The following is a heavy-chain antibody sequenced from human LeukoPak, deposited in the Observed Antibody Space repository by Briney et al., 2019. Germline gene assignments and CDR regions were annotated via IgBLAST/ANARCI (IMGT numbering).Heavy chain of an antibody. CDR2: ISAYNGNT. J-gene: IGHJ3*02. CDR1: GYTFTSYG. Sequence: ASVKVSCKASGYTFTSYGIYWVRQAPGQGLEWMGWISAYNGNTNYAQKLQGRVTMTTDTSTSTAYMELRSLRSDDTAVYYCARENYYDSSGYLDAFDIWGQGTMVTVSS. D-gene: IGHD3-22*01. V-gene: IGHV1-18*01. CDR3: ARENYYDSSGYLDAFDI.